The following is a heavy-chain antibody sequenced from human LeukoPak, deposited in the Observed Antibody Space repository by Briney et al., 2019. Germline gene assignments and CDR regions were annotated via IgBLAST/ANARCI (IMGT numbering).Heavy chain of an antibody. D-gene: IGHD6-13*01. CDR3: ARAGIAAALTLGY. CDR1: GYTFTSYD. CDR2: MNPNSGNT. J-gene: IGHJ4*02. V-gene: IGHV1-8*03. Sequence: ASVKVSCKASGYTFTSYDINWVRQATGQGLEWMGWMNPNSGNTGYAQKFQGRVTITRNTSISTAYMELSRLRSDDTAVYYCARAGIAAALTLGYWGQGTLVTVSS.